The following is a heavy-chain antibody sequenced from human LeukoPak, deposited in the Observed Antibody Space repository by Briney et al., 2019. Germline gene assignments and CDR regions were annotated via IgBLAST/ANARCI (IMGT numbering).Heavy chain of an antibody. Sequence: GGSLRLSCETSGFSFSTYWMSWVRQPPGKGLEWVANIRQDGSEKYYVDSVKGRFTISRDNAKNSLYLQMNSLRAEDTAVYYCAELGITMIGGVWGKGTTVTISS. D-gene: IGHD3-10*02. CDR3: AELGITMIGGV. CDR1: GFSFSTYW. V-gene: IGHV3-7*01. J-gene: IGHJ6*04. CDR2: IRQDGSEK.